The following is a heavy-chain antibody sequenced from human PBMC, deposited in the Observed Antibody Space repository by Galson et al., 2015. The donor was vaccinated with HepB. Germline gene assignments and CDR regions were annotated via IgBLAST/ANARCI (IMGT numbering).Heavy chain of an antibody. J-gene: IGHJ4*02. Sequence: SLRLSCAASGFTFSGSAMHWVRQASGKGLEWVGRIRSKANSYATAYAASVKGRFTISRDDSKNTAYLQMNSLKTEDTAVYYCIGVPIAPRSSIHYWGQGTLVTVSS. D-gene: IGHD6-6*01. CDR2: IRSKANSYAT. CDR3: IGVPIAPRSSIHY. V-gene: IGHV3-73*01. CDR1: GFTFSGSA.